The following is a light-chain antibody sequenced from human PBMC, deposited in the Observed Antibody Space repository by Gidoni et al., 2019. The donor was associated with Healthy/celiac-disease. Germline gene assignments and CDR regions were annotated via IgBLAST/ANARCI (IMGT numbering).Light chain of an antibody. CDR1: QSVNSSY. CDR2: GAS. J-gene: IGKJ1*01. CDR3: QQYGSSPGT. V-gene: IGKV3-20*01. Sequence: DIVLTQSPGTLSLSPGERATLSCRASQSVNSSYLAWYQQKPGQAPRLLIYGASNRATGIPDRFSGSGSETDFTLTISRLEPEDFAVYYCQQYGSSPGTFGQGTKVEIK.